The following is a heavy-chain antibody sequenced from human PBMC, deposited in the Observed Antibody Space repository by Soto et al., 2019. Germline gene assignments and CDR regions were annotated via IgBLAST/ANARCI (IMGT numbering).Heavy chain of an antibody. CDR2: ISANTGKT. D-gene: IGHD4-17*01. CDR1: GYTFANYG. CDR3: ARGHDFGDTVDY. J-gene: IGHJ4*02. V-gene: IGHV1-18*01. Sequence: QVLLVQSGPEVKKPGASVKVSCKASGYTFANYGVSGVRQAPGQGLEWMGWISANTGKTGSTQKFQGRVTMTTDTATSTAYLELRSLRTDDTAMYCCARGHDFGDTVDYLGQGTLFTVSS.